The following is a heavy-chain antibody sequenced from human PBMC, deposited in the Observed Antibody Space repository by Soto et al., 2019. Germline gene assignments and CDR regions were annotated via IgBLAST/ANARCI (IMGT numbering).Heavy chain of an antibody. V-gene: IGHV3-21*01. J-gene: IGHJ4*02. D-gene: IGHD3-9*01. CDR1: GFTFSSYS. Sequence: PWGSLRLSCAASGFTFSSYSMNWVRQAPGKGLEWVSSISSSSSYIYYADSVKGRFTISRDNAKNSLYLQMNSLRAEDTAVYYCARSERYFDWLFPPDYWGQGTLVTVSS. CDR3: ARSERYFDWLFPPDY. CDR2: ISSSSSYI.